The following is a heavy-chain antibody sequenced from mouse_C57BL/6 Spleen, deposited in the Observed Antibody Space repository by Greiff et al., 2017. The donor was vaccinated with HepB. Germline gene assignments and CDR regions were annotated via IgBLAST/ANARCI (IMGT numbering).Heavy chain of an antibody. V-gene: IGHV1-54*01. D-gene: IGHD2-3*01. J-gene: IGHJ2*01. CDR3: ARYDGYYLLDY. CDR1: GYAFTNYL. Sequence: VKLMESGAELVRPGTSVKVSCKASGYAFTNYLIEWVKQRPGQGLEWIGVINPGSGGTNYNEKFKGKATLTADKSSSTAYMQLSSLTSEDSAVYFCARYDGYYLLDYWGQGTTLTVSS. CDR2: INPGSGGT.